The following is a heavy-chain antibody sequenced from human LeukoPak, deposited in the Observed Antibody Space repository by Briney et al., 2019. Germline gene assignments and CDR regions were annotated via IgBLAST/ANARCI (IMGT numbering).Heavy chain of an antibody. V-gene: IGHV1-69*05. CDR2: IIPIFGTA. D-gene: IGHD3-16*01. Sequence: ASVKVSCKASGGTFSSYAISWVRQAPGQGLEWMGRIIPIFGTANYAQKFQGRVTITTDESTSTAYMELSSLRSEDTAVYYCARDLLITYWFDPWGQGTLVTFSS. J-gene: IGHJ5*02. CDR1: GGTFSSYA. CDR3: ARDLLITYWFDP.